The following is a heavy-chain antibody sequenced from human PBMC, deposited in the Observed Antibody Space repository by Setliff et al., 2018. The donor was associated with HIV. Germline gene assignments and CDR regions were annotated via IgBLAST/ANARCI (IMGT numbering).Heavy chain of an antibody. CDR1: GFTFSNYA. CDR3: VRDLMWAFDI. J-gene: IGHJ3*02. V-gene: IGHV3-30-3*01. D-gene: IGHD2-21*01. Sequence: PGGSLRLSCAASGFTFSNYAMHWVRQAPGKGLEWVAVISYDGSNKYYADSVKGRFTISRDNSKNTLYLQMNSLRVEDTAVYYCVRDLMWAFDIWGQGTMVTVS. CDR2: ISYDGSNK.